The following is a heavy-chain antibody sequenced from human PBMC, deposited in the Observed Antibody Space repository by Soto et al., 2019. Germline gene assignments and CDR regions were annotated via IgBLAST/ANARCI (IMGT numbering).Heavy chain of an antibody. V-gene: IGHV3-30*18. Sequence: QVQLVESGGGVVQPGRSLRLSCAASGFTFSSYGMHWVRQAPGKGLEWVAVISYDGSNKYYADSVKGRFTISRDNSKNTLYLQMNSLRAEDTAVYYCAKDRVAAAGTMRYYGMDVWCQGTTVTVSS. D-gene: IGHD6-13*01. CDR1: GFTFSSYG. CDR3: AKDRVAAAGTMRYYGMDV. J-gene: IGHJ6*02. CDR2: ISYDGSNK.